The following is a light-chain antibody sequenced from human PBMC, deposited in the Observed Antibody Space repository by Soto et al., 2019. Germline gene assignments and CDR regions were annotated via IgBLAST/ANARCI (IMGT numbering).Light chain of an antibody. J-gene: IGKJ1*01. Sequence: EIVLTQSPDTLSVSPGERATLSCRASQTVSSNLAWYQQKPGQAPRLFIYDASTRATGIPARFSGSGSGTEFTLTISSLQSEDFAVYYCQHYYNWPRTFGQGTKVDIK. CDR1: QTVSSN. CDR3: QHYYNWPRT. V-gene: IGKV3-15*01. CDR2: DAS.